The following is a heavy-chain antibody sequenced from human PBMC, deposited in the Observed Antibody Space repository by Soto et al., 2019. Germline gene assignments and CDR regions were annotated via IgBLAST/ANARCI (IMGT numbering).Heavy chain of an antibody. V-gene: IGHV3-9*01. J-gene: IGHJ5*02. Sequence: GGSLRLSCAASGFTFDDYAMHWVRQAPGKGLEWVSGISWNSGSIGYADSVKGRFTISRDNAKNSLYLQMSSLRAEDTALYYCAKAPYDFWSGPFDPWGQGTLVTVSS. CDR2: ISWNSGSI. D-gene: IGHD3-3*01. CDR3: AKAPYDFWSGPFDP. CDR1: GFTFDDYA.